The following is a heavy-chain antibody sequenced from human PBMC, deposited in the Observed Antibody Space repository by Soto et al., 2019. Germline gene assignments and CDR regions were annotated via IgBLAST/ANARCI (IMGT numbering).Heavy chain of an antibody. CDR3: ARTSDSSGYYYTWDY. J-gene: IGHJ4*02. D-gene: IGHD3-22*01. CDR1: GFSLSNARMG. V-gene: IGHV2-26*01. Sequence: QVTLKESGPVLVKPTETLTLTCTVSGFSLSNARMGVSWIRQPPGKALEWLAHIFSNDEKSYSTSLRSRLTISKDTSKSQVVLTMTNMDPVDTATYYCARTSDSSGYYYTWDYWGQGTLVTVSS. CDR2: IFSNDEK.